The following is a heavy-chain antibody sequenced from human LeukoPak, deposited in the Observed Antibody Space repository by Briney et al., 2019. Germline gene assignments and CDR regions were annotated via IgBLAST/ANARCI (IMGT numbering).Heavy chain of an antibody. V-gene: IGHV4-39*01. Sequence: PSETLSLTCTVSGGSISSSSYYWGWIRQPPGKGLEWIGSIYYSGSTFYNPSLKSRVTLSVDTSKNQFSLRLSSVTAADTAVYYCARHATPRSNGGNPRCFDYWGQGTLVTVSS. D-gene: IGHD4-23*01. J-gene: IGHJ4*02. CDR2: IYYSGST. CDR1: GGSISSSSYY. CDR3: ARHATPRSNGGNPRCFDY.